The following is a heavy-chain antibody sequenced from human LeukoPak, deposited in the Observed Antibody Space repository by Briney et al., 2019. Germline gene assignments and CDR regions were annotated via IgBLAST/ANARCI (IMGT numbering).Heavy chain of an antibody. CDR2: ISTSSSYI. Sequence: SGGSLRLSCAASGFTFSDNWMNWVRQAPGKGLEWVSFISTSSSYIYYADSVKGRFTISRDNAKNSLDLQMNSLRVEDTAVYYCARLDASRRDGYNSNYFDYWGQGTLVTVSS. V-gene: IGHV3-21*01. CDR1: GFTFSDNW. CDR3: ARLDASRRDGYNSNYFDY. D-gene: IGHD5-24*01. J-gene: IGHJ4*02.